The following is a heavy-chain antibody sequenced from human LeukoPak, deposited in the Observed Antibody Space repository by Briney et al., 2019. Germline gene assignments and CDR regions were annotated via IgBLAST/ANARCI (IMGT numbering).Heavy chain of an antibody. V-gene: IGHV3-30*18. Sequence: GRSLRLSCAASGFTFSSYGMHWVRQAPGKGLEWVAVISYDGSNKYYADSVKGRFPISRDNSRNTLYLQMNSLRAEDTAVYYCAKAQYSSGWYLGGYWYFDLWGRGTLVTVSS. CDR3: AKAQYSSGWYLGGYWYFDL. J-gene: IGHJ2*01. CDR1: GFTFSSYG. D-gene: IGHD6-19*01. CDR2: ISYDGSNK.